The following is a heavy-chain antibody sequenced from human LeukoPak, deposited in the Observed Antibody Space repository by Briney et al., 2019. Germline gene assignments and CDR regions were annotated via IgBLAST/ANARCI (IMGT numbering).Heavy chain of an antibody. D-gene: IGHD3-10*01. CDR3: ARERLPYYYGSGSPRGGAFDI. Sequence: SETLSLTCAVYGGSFSSYYWSWIRQPPGKGLEWIGEINHSGSTNYNPSLKSRVTISVDTSKNQFSLKLSSVTAADTAVYYCARERLPYYYGSGSPRGGAFDIWGQGTMVTVSS. CDR2: INHSGST. V-gene: IGHV4-34*01. J-gene: IGHJ3*02. CDR1: GGSFSSYY.